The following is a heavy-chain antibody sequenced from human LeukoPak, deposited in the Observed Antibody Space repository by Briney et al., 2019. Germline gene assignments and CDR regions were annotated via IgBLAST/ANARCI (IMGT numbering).Heavy chain of an antibody. J-gene: IGHJ4*02. CDR1: GFTFSSYS. Sequence: GGSLRLSCAASGFTFSSYSMNWVRQAPGKGLEWVSFISSSSSYISYADSVKGRFTVSRDNAKNSLFLQMNSLRAEDTAVYYCASWGWEQLRSGYWGQGALVTVSS. CDR3: ASWGWEQLRSGY. CDR2: ISSSSSYI. V-gene: IGHV3-21*01. D-gene: IGHD1-26*01.